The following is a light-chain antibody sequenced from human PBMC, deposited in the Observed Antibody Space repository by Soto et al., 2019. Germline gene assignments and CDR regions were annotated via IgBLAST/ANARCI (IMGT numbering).Light chain of an antibody. CDR2: GNS. V-gene: IGLV1-40*01. CDR3: QSYDSSLSGSV. CDR1: SSNIGAGYD. J-gene: IGLJ3*02. Sequence: QSVLTQPPSVSGAPGQRVTISFTGSSSNIGAGYDVHWYQQLPGTDPKLLIYGNSNRPSGVPDRFSGSKSGTSASLAITGLQAEDEADYSCQSYDSSLSGSVFGGGTKLTFL.